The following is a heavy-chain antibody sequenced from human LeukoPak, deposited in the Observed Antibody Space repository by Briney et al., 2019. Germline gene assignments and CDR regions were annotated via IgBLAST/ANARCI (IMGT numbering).Heavy chain of an antibody. D-gene: IGHD3-16*02. CDR2: INHSGST. V-gene: IGHV4-34*01. J-gene: IGHJ6*03. CDR3: ARQYYDYVWGSYRHYYYYYYYMDV. CDR1: GGSFSGYY. Sequence: SETLSLTCAVYGGSFSGYYWSWVRQPPGKGLEWIGEINHSGSTNYNPSLKRRVTISVDTSKNQFSLKLSSVTAADTAVYYCARQYYDYVWGSYRHYYYYYYYMDVWGKGTTVTISS.